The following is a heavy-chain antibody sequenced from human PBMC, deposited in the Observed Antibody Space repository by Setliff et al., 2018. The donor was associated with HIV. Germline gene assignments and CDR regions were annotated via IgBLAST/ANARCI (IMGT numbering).Heavy chain of an antibody. V-gene: IGHV3-7*01. D-gene: IGHD2-2*01. CDR2: INEDGSEK. Sequence: GGSLRLSCAASGFTFSSYWMTWVRQAPGKGLDWVANINEDGSEKYYLDSVKGRFTTSRDNAKNSLYLQMNSLRAEDTAVYYCARGYCSSTSCRYYFDYWGQGTLVTVSS. J-gene: IGHJ4*02. CDR3: ARGYCSSTSCRYYFDY. CDR1: GFTFSSYW.